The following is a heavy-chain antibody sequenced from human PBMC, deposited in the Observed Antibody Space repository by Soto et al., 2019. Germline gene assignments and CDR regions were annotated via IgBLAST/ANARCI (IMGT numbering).Heavy chain of an antibody. CDR2: IYYSGST. CDR3: ARHSGIAVAGTY. V-gene: IGHV4-39*01. J-gene: IGHJ4*02. Sequence: QLQLQESGPGLVKPSETLSLTCTVSGGSISSSSYYWGWIRQPPGKGLEWIGSIYYSGSTYYNPSLKSRVTLPVDTSKNQFALKLSSVTAADTAVYYCARHSGIAVAGTYWGQGTLVTVSS. D-gene: IGHD6-19*01. CDR1: GGSISSSSYY.